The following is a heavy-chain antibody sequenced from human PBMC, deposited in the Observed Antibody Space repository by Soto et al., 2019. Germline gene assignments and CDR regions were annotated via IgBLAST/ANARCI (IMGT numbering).Heavy chain of an antibody. Sequence: GGSLRLSCAASGFNFSGSAVQWVRQASGKGLEWVGRIRTKPNSYATAYAASVKGRFTISRDDSKNTAYLQMNSLKTEDTAVYFCTRVEEFNPNYGLDVWGQGTTVTVSS. CDR3: TRVEEFNPNYGLDV. CDR2: IRTKPNSYAT. J-gene: IGHJ6*02. V-gene: IGHV3-73*01. CDR1: GFNFSGSA.